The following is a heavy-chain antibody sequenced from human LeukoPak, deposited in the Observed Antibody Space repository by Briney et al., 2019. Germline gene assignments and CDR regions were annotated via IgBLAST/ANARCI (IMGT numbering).Heavy chain of an antibody. CDR1: GYTFTSYG. Sequence: VASVKVSCKASGYTFTSYGISWVRQAPGQGLEWMGWISVYNGNKEYAKRFRGRVTMTTDTSTNTAYMELTDLRSDDTAMFYCARDIAVGDTRGEYFRHWGQGTLVTVSS. CDR3: ARDIAVGDTRGEYFRH. V-gene: IGHV1-18*01. J-gene: IGHJ1*01. D-gene: IGHD1-26*01. CDR2: ISVYNGNK.